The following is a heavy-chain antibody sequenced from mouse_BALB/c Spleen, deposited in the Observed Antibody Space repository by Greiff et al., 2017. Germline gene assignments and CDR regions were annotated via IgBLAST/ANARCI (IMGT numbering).Heavy chain of an antibody. CDR3: TRGGDSLLRVPYWYFDV. CDR1: GFTFSSYT. D-gene: IGHD1-2*01. Sequence: EVKLMESGGGLVKPGGSLKLSCAASGFTFSSYTMSWVRQTPEKRLEWVATISSGGSYTYYPDSVKGRFTISRDNAKNTLYLQMSSLKSEDTAMYYCTRGGDSLLRVPYWYFDVWGAGTTVTVSS. J-gene: IGHJ1*01. CDR2: ISSGGSYT. V-gene: IGHV5-6-4*01.